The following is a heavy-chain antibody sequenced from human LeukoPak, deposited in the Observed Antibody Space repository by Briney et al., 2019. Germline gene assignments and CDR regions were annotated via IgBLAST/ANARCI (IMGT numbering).Heavy chain of an antibody. CDR1: GGSFSGYY. CDR2: TNHSGST. D-gene: IGHD3-10*01. J-gene: IGHJ4*02. Sequence: SETLSLTCAVYGGSFSGYYWSWIRQPPGKGLEWIGETNHSGSTNYNPSLKSRVTISVDTSKNQFSLKLSSVTAADTAVYYCARRRRSGGSGSYYLDYWGQGTLVTVSS. CDR3: ARRRRSGGSGSYYLDY. V-gene: IGHV4-34*01.